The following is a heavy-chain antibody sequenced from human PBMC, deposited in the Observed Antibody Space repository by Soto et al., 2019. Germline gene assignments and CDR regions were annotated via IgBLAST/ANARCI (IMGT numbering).Heavy chain of an antibody. J-gene: IGHJ6*02. V-gene: IGHV4-34*01. CDR1: GGSFSGYY. Sequence: PSETLSLTCAVYGGSFSGYYWSWIRQPPGKGLEWIGEINHSGSTNYNPSLKSRVTISVDTSKNQFSLKLSSVTAADTAVYYCAAADHYRSAAYYYYGMDVWGQGTTVTVSS. CDR3: AAADHYRSAAYYYYGMDV. CDR2: INHSGST. D-gene: IGHD6-25*01.